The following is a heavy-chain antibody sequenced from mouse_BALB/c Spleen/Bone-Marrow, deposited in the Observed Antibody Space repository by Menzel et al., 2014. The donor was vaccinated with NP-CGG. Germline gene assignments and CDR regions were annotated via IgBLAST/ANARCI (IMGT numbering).Heavy chain of an antibody. V-gene: IGHV2-9*02. D-gene: IGHD2-14*01. CDR3: ARVIRYESYFDY. CDR2: IWAGGST. CDR1: GFSLTSYG. J-gene: IGHJ2*01. Sequence: VKVVESGPGLVAPSQSLSITCTVSGFSLTSYGVHWVRQPPGKGLEWLGVIWAGGSTNYNSAHMSRLSISKDNSKSQVFLKMNSLQTDDTAMYYCARVIRYESYFDYWGQGTTLTVSS.